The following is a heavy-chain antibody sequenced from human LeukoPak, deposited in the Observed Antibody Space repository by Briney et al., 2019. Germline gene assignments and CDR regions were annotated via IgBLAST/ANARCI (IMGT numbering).Heavy chain of an antibody. CDR3: ARVQAVFQNFDY. CDR1: GFTVSSSY. Sequence: GGSLILSCAASGFTVSSSYISWVRQAPGKGLEWVSVMYSGGNTYYADSVKGRFTISRDKSKNTLYLQMNSLRAEDTAVYHCARVQAVFQNFDYWGQGTLVTVSS. J-gene: IGHJ4*02. V-gene: IGHV3-66*01. CDR2: MYSGGNT.